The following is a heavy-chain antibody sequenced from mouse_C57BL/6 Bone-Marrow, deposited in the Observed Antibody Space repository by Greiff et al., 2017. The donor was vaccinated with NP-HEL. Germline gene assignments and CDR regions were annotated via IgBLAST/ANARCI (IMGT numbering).Heavy chain of an antibody. V-gene: IGHV1-69*01. D-gene: IGHD2-1*01. CDR2: IDPSDSYT. J-gene: IGHJ3*01. CDR1: GYTFTSYW. CDR3: ARGGYGTPFAY. Sequence: VQLQQSGAELVMPGASVKLSCKASGYTFTSYWMHWVKQRPGQGLEWIGEIDPSDSYTNYNQKFKGKSTLTVDKSSSTAYMQLSSLTSEDSAVYYCARGGYGTPFAYWGQGTLVTVSA.